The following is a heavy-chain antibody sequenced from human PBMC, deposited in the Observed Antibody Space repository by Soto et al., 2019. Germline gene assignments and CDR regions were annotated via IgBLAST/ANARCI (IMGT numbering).Heavy chain of an antibody. J-gene: IGHJ4*02. V-gene: IGHV1-3*01. CDR3: TKEGLWVPAAVFDC. Sequence: ASVKVSCKASGYTFTSYAMYWVRRAPGQRLEWMGWINAGNGNTKYSQKFQGRFTISRDDSKSTLTLQMNSLKSEDTAVYFCTKEGLWVPAAVFDCWGQGTLVTVSS. CDR2: INAGNGNT. CDR1: GYTFTSYA. D-gene: IGHD2-2*01.